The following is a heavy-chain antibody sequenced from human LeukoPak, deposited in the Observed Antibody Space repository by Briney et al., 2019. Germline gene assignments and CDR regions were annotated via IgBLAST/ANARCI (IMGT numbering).Heavy chain of an antibody. CDR3: ARYGLGAHAFDI. Sequence: GGSLRLSCAASGFTVSSNYMNWVRQAPGKGLEWVSVIYSGGSSYYADSVKGRFTISRDNSKNTLYLQMNSLRAEDTAVYYCARYGLGAHAFDIWGQGTMVTVSS. CDR1: GFTVSSNY. J-gene: IGHJ3*02. CDR2: IYSGGSS. D-gene: IGHD3/OR15-3a*01. V-gene: IGHV3-66*01.